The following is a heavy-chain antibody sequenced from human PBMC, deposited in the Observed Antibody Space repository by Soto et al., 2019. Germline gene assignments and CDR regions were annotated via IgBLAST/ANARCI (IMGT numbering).Heavy chain of an antibody. V-gene: IGHV3-9*01. CDR1: GFAYEDYV. J-gene: IGHJ5*02. CDR3: AKGGSAALIAPSGRDNWFDP. D-gene: IGHD6-13*01. CDR2: ITWNGGTI. Sequence: GVSLRLSCAASGFAYEDYVMHWVRQPPGRGLAWVSGITWNGGTIRYVEYVKGRFTISRDNAENSLYLQMNSLRPEDTAVYYCAKGGSAALIAPSGRDNWFDPWGQGTQVTVSS.